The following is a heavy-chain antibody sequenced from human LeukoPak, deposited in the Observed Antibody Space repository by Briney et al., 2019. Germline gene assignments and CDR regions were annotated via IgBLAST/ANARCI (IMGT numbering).Heavy chain of an antibody. Sequence: GGSLRLSCAASGFTFDDYGMSWVRQAPGKGLEWVSGINWNGGSTGYAGPVKGRFTISRDNAKNSLYLQMNSLRAEDTALYYCASSLGGSYFEYYMDVWGKGTTVTVSS. CDR1: GFTFDDYG. CDR3: ASSLGGSYFEYYMDV. CDR2: INWNGGST. D-gene: IGHD1-26*01. V-gene: IGHV3-20*04. J-gene: IGHJ6*03.